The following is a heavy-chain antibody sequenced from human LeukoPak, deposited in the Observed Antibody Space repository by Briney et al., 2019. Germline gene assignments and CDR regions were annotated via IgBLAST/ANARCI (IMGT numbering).Heavy chain of an antibody. D-gene: IGHD2/OR15-2a*01. V-gene: IGHV3-30*19. Sequence: PGRSLSLSCAASGFTFSSYGMHWVRQAPGKGLEWVAVISYDGSNKYYADSMKGRFTISRDNSKNTLYLQMNSLRGEDTAVYYCARALQSNFYFDYWGQGTLVTVSS. CDR3: ARALQSNFYFDY. CDR1: GFTFSSYG. J-gene: IGHJ4*02. CDR2: ISYDGSNK.